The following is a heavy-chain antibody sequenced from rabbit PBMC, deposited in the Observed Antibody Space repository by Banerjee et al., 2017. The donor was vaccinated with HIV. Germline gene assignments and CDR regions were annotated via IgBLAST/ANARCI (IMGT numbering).Heavy chain of an antibody. V-gene: IGHV1S47*01. CDR3: ARVGVHSMIMGGGRYLDL. J-gene: IGHJ6*01. Sequence: QEQLVESGGGLVTLGGSLKLSCKASGIDFSSYGISWVRQAPGKGLEWIAYIYPDYDSTDYASRAKGRFTISLDNAQNTVFLQRTSLTAADTAAYFCARVGVHSMIMGGGRYLDLWGPGTLVTVS. D-gene: IGHD2-1*01. CDR2: IYPDYDST. CDR1: GIDFSSYG.